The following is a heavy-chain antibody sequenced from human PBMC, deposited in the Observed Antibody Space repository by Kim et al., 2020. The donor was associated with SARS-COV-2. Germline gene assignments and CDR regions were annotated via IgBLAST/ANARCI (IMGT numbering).Heavy chain of an antibody. CDR3: SRHNPSVSGAFDV. CDR2: INYRGNT. J-gene: IGHJ3*01. CDR1: GGSISGYY. D-gene: IGHD6-19*01. V-gene: IGHV4-59*08. Sequence: SETLSLTCTVSGGSISGYYWSWIRQAPGMELEWIGYINYRGNTDNNLSLKGRVTILLDTPRNQFSLRLASVTAADTAVYYCSRHNPSVSGAFDVWGQGT.